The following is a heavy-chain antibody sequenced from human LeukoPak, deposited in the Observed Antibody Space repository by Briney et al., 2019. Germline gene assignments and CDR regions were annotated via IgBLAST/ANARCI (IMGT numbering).Heavy chain of an antibody. J-gene: IGHJ4*02. V-gene: IGHV4-34*01. CDR3: ARQHASGELSV. CDR1: GGSFSGYY. CDR2: INHSGST. D-gene: IGHD3-16*02. Sequence: SETLSLTCAVYGGSFSGYYWSWIRQPPGKGLEWIGEINHSGSTNYNPSLTSRVTISVDTSKNQFSLKLSSVTAADTAVYYCARQHASGELSVWGQGTLVTVSS.